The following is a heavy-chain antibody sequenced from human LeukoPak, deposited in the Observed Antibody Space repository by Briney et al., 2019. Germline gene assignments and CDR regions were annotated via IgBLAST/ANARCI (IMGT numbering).Heavy chain of an antibody. CDR3: ASWYYDFWSGYNDFDY. V-gene: IGHV4-61*08. D-gene: IGHD3-3*01. Sequence: PSETLSLTCTVSGASVSSGGYYWSWLRQPPGKGLEWIGYIHYSGSTNYNPSLKSRVTISVDTSKNQFSLKLSSVTAADAAVYYCASWYYDFWSGYNDFDYWGQGTLVTDPS. CDR2: IHYSGST. J-gene: IGHJ4*02. CDR1: GASVSSGGYY.